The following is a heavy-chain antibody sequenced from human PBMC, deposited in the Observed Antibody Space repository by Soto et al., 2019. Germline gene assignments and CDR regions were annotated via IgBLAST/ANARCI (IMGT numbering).Heavy chain of an antibody. J-gene: IGHJ6*02. Sequence: GESLKISCKGSGYSFTSYWINWVRQMPGKGLEWMGIIYPGDSDTRYSPSFQGQVTISAVKSIDTAYLQWRSLKASDTAVYYCARHHGSPGSYFGLGVWGQGTTVTVSS. CDR2: IYPGDSDT. CDR1: GYSFTSYW. D-gene: IGHD6-13*01. CDR3: ARHHGSPGSYFGLGV. V-gene: IGHV5-51*01.